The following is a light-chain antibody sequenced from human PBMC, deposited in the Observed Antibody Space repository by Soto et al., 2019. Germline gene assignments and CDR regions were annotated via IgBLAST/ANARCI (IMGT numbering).Light chain of an antibody. Sequence: DIQMTNAPSSLCASVGDRFAMSCRATQSISSYLNWYQQKPGKDTKLLIYAEYSLQSGVKSRFSGSGSGTDFTLTISSMQPEDFGTYYCKQSFSTHRPFGQGTQLDIK. CDR1: QSISSY. J-gene: IGKJ1*01. V-gene: IGKV1-39*01. CDR2: AEY. CDR3: KQSFSTHRP.